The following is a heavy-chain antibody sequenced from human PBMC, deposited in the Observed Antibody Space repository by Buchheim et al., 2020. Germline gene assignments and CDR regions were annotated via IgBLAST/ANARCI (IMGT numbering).Heavy chain of an antibody. CDR3: AKVLRWNQSDY. D-gene: IGHD1-1*01. J-gene: IGHJ4*02. V-gene: IGHV3-74*01. CDR2: INPDGSST. Sequence: EVQLVESGGGLVQPGGSLRLSCAASGFTFSSYWLNWVRQAPGKGLVWVSRINPDGSSTTYADSVKGRFTVSRDNAKNTLYLQMTSLRAEDTAVYYCAKVLRWNQSDYWGQGTL. CDR1: GFTFSSYW.